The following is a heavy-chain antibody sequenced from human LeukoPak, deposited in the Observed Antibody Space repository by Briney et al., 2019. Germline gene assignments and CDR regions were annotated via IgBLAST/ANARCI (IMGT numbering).Heavy chain of an antibody. Sequence: PSQTLSLTCTVPGGSISSGSYYWSWIRQPAGKGLEWIGRIYTSGSTNYNPSLKSRVTISVDTSKNQFSLKLSSVTAADTAVYYCARSVEEYDFWSGSSIFFDYWGQGTLVTVSS. V-gene: IGHV4-61*02. CDR2: IYTSGST. D-gene: IGHD3-3*01. CDR3: ARSVEEYDFWSGSSIFFDY. CDR1: GGSISSGSYY. J-gene: IGHJ4*02.